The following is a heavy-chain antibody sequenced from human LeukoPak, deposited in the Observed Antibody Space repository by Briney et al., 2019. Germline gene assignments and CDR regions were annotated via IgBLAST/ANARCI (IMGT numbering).Heavy chain of an antibody. V-gene: IGHV3-53*01. D-gene: IGHD4-11*01. CDR2: IYSGGST. J-gene: IGHJ4*02. CDR3: ASATDEDDYSDYPMRY. CDR1: GFTFSSYA. Sequence: GGSLRLSCAASGFTFSSYAMSWVRQAPGKGLEWVSVIYSGGSTYYADSVKGRFTISRDNSKNTLYLQMNSLRAEDTAVYYCASATDEDDYSDYPMRYWGQGTLVTVSS.